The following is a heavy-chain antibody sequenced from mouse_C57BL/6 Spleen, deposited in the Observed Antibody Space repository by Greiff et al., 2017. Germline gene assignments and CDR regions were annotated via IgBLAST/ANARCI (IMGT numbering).Heavy chain of an antibody. CDR1: GYTFTSYW. J-gene: IGHJ3*01. CDR2: IYPGSGST. Sequence: QVHVKQPGAELVKPGASVKMSCKASGYTFTSYWITWVKQRPGQGLEWIGDIYPGSGSTNYNEKFKSKATLTVDTSSSTAYMQLSSLTSEDSAVYYFARLGTARAPYWGQGTLVTVSA. V-gene: IGHV1-55*01. CDR3: ARLGTARAPY. D-gene: IGHD3-2*01.